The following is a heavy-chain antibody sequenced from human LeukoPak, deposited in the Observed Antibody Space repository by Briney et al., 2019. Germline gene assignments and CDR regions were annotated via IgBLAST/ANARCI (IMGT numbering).Heavy chain of an antibody. CDR3: ARGFNDFWSGSQLEY. D-gene: IGHD3-3*01. Sequence: PGGSLRLSCAASGFISGGYAMXWVRQAPXXXXXWXAVISYDGGKTYYADSVEGRFTISRDNSKSTVYLEINSLRSEDTAIYYCARGFNDFWSGSQLEYWGQGTLVTVSS. V-gene: IGHV3-30-3*01. CDR2: ISYDGGKT. CDR1: GFISGGYA. J-gene: IGHJ4*02.